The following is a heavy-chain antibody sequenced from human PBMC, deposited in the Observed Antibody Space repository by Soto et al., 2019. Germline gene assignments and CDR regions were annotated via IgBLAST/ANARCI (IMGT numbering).Heavy chain of an antibody. CDR3: AHRVLRTVFGLVTTTAIYFDF. D-gene: IGHD3-3*01. V-gene: IGHV2-5*02. CDR2: IYWDDDK. J-gene: IGHJ4*02. CDR1: GFSLTTSGVG. Sequence: QITLNESGPTVVRPTETLTLTCRFSGFSLTTSGVGVGWIRQSPGKAPEWLALIYWDDDKRYSAPLKSRLTITKDTSKNLVVLTVSDLDPTDTATYYCAHRVLRTVFGLVTTTAIYFDFWGQGTPVAVSS.